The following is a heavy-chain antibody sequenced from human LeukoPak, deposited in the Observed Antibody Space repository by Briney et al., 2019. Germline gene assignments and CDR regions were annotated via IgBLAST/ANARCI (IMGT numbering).Heavy chain of an antibody. V-gene: IGHV4-59*01. Sequence: PSETLSLTCTVSGGSISSYYWSWIRQPPGKGLEWIGYIYYSGSTNYNPSLKSRVTISVDTSKNQFSLKLGSVTAADTAVYYCARYAQADWFDPWGQGTLVTVSS. CDR3: ARYAQADWFDP. J-gene: IGHJ5*02. D-gene: IGHD2-2*01. CDR1: GGSISSYY. CDR2: IYYSGST.